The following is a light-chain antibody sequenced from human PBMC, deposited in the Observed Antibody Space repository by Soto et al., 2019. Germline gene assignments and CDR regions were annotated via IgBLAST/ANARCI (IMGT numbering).Light chain of an antibody. CDR2: DAS. CDR3: LQRSDWPLT. CDR1: QTVRNNY. V-gene: IGKV3D-20*02. J-gene: IGKJ4*01. Sequence: EFVLTQSPGTLSLSPGERATLSCRASQTVRNNYLAWYQQKPGQAPRLLIYDASSRATGIPARFSGSGSGTDFTLTISSLEPEDFAVYYCLQRSDWPLTFGGGTKVEIK.